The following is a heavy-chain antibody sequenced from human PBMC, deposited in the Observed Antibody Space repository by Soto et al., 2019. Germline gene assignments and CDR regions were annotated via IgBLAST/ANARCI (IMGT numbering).Heavy chain of an antibody. Sequence: QVQLVESGGGVVQPGRSLRLSCAASGFTFSSYGMHWVRQAPGKGLEWVAVIWYDGSNKYYAHSVKGRFTISRDNSKNTLYLQMNSMRAEDTAVSYCARDLVSGPGDYGMDVWGQGTTVTVSS. V-gene: IGHV3-33*01. CDR1: GFTFSSYG. CDR3: ARDLVSGPGDYGMDV. J-gene: IGHJ6*02. CDR2: IWYDGSNK. D-gene: IGHD5-12*01.